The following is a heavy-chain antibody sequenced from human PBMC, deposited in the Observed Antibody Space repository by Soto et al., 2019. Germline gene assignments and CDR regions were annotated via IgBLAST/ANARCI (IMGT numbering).Heavy chain of an antibody. CDR1: GGSFSGYY. D-gene: IGHD6-13*01. CDR2: INHSEST. J-gene: IGHJ6*03. Sequence: SETLSLTCAVYGGSFSGYYWSWIRQPPGKGLEWIGEINHSESTNYNPSLKSRVTISVDTSKNQFSLKLSSVTAADTAVYYCARVAGRQLGTIYYYYYMDVWGKGTTVTVSS. CDR3: ARVAGRQLGTIYYYYYMDV. V-gene: IGHV4-34*01.